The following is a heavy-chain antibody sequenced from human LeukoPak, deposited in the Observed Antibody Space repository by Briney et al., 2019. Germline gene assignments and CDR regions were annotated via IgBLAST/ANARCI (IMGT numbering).Heavy chain of an antibody. D-gene: IGHD5-12*01. V-gene: IGHV5-51*01. CDR2: IYPGDSDT. Sequence: GESLKISCKGSGYSFTSYWIGWVRQMPGKGLEWMGIIYPGDSDTRYSPSFQGQVTISADKSISTAYLQWSSLKASDTAMYYCARQVGYSGYEELLDYYYYYMDVWGQGTLVTVSS. CDR3: ARQVGYSGYEELLDYYYYYMDV. CDR1: GYSFTSYW. J-gene: IGHJ6*03.